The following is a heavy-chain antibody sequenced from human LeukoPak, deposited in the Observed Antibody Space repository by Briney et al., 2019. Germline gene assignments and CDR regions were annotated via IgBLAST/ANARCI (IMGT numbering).Heavy chain of an antibody. J-gene: IGHJ5*02. CDR1: GSTFSSYS. CDR3: ARDLLFKAARPPKFDP. V-gene: IGHV3-21*01. D-gene: IGHD6-6*01. Sequence: PGGSLRLSCAASGSTFSSYSMNWVRQAPGKGLEWVSSISSSSSYIYYADSVKGRFTISRDNAKNSLYLQMNSLRAEDTAVYYCARDLLFKAARPPKFDPWGQGTLVTVSS. CDR2: ISSSSSYI.